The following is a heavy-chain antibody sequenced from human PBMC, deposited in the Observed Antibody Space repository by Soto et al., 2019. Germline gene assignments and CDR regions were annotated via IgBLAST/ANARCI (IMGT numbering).Heavy chain of an antibody. CDR3: ARCRASWYWDF. CDR1: VYTFTNYV. CDR2: INAGTGNT. J-gene: IGHJ4*01. Sequence: XSGKVSCKTFVYTFTNYVIHCVRQAPGQVLEWMGWINAGTGNTKYSQKLQDRLTISRDTSAATAYLDLSRLASEDTAVYYCARCRASWYWDFWGHGPLVTVSS. D-gene: IGHD2-8*02. V-gene: IGHV1-3*01.